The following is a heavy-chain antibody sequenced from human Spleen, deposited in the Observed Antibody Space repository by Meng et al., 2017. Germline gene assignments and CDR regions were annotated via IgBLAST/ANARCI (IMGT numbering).Heavy chain of an antibody. CDR2: INHSGST. V-gene: IGHV4-34*01. J-gene: IGHJ4*02. CDR1: GWSLSNEY. CDR3: ARGPTTMAHDFDY. Sequence: VGQQTGDAGLLKASEPLSLTFFFDGWSLSNEYWSWIRQSPGKGLDWIAEINHSGSTNYNPSLKSRVTMSVDTSRNQFSLKLSSVTAADTSVYYCARGPTTMAHDFDYWGQGTLVTVSS. D-gene: IGHD4-11*01.